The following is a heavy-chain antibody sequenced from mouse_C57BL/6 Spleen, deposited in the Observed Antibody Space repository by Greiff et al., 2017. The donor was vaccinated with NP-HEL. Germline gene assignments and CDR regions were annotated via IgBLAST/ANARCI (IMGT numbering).Heavy chain of an antibody. V-gene: IGHV1-82*01. Sequence: QVQLQQSGPELVKPGASVKISCKASGYAFSSSWMNWVKQRPGKGLEWIGRIYPGDGDTNYNGKFKGKATLTADKSSSTAYMQLSSLTSEDSAVYFCARGGVTTRCDYWGQGTTLTVSS. CDR1: GYAFSSSW. CDR3: ARGGVTTRCDY. CDR2: IYPGDGDT. J-gene: IGHJ2*01. D-gene: IGHD2-2*01.